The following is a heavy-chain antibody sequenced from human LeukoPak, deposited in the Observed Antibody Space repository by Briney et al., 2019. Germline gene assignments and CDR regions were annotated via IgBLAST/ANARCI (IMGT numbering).Heavy chain of an antibody. Sequence: GGSLRLSCAASVFTFSSYSMNWVRQAPGKGLEWVSSISSSSSYIYYADSVKGRFTISRDNAKNSLYLQMNSLRAEDTAVYYCARDQWLVPRPFDYWGQGTLVTVSS. CDR3: ARDQWLVPRPFDY. CDR1: VFTFSSYS. CDR2: ISSSSSYI. J-gene: IGHJ4*02. V-gene: IGHV3-21*01. D-gene: IGHD6-19*01.